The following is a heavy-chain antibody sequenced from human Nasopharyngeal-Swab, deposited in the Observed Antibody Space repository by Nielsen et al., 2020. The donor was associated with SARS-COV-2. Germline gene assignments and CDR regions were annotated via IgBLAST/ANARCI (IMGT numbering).Heavy chain of an antibody. CDR1: GFTFSSYS. V-gene: IGHV3-21*01. CDR2: ISSSSSYI. CDR3: ASGPLGAGRHDYYYYGMDV. D-gene: IGHD3-3*01. Sequence: GEFLQISCAASGFTFSSYSMNWVRQAPGKGLEWDSSISSSSSYIYYADSVKGRFTISRDNAKNSLYLQMNSLRAEDTAVYYCASGPLGAGRHDYYYYGMDVWGQGTTVTVSS. J-gene: IGHJ6*02.